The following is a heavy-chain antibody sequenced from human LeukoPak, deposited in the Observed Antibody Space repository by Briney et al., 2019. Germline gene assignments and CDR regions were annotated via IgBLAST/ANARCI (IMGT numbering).Heavy chain of an antibody. D-gene: IGHD3-22*01. Sequence: PGGSLRLSCAASGFTFSSYGMHWVRQAPGKGLEWVAVIWYDGSNKYYADSVKGRFTISRDNSKNTLYLQMNSLRAEDTAVYYCAKDYDSSGYPWVFDYWGQGTLVTVSS. V-gene: IGHV3-33*06. CDR1: GFTFSSYG. CDR3: AKDYDSSGYPWVFDY. J-gene: IGHJ4*02. CDR2: IWYDGSNK.